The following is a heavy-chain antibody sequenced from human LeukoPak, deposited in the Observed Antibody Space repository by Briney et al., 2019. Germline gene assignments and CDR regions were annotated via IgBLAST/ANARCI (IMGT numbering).Heavy chain of an antibody. CDR2: INPSGGST. J-gene: IGHJ3*02. D-gene: IGHD3-22*01. Sequence: GASVKVSCKASGYTFTSYYMHWVRQAPGQGLEWMGIINPSGGSTSYAQKFQGRVTMTRDMSTSTVYMELSSLRSEDTAVYYCARVYYYDSSGYYKENDAFDIWGQGTMVTVSS. CDR3: ARVYYYDSSGYYKENDAFDI. CDR1: GYTFTSYY. V-gene: IGHV1-46*01.